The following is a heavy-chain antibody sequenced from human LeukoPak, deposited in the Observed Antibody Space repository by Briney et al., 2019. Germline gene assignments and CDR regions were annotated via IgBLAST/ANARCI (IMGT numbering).Heavy chain of an antibody. CDR2: IYTSGST. CDR1: GGSISSYY. V-gene: IGHV4-4*07. D-gene: IGHD3-9*01. Sequence: SETLSLTCTVSGGSISSYYWSCIRQPAGKGLEWIGRIYTSGSTNYNPSLKSRVTMSVDTSKNQFSLKLSSVTAADTAVYYCARLMSDWSPFDSWGQGTLVTVSS. J-gene: IGHJ4*02. CDR3: ARLMSDWSPFDS.